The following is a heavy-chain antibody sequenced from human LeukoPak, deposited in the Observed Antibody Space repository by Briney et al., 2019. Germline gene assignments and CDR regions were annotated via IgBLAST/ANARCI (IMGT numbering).Heavy chain of an antibody. V-gene: IGHV3-21*01. CDR1: GFTFSFYS. CDR2: INNVPYI. D-gene: IGHD3-10*02. CDR3: AELGITMIGGV. Sequence: GGSLRLSCEGSGFTFSFYSMNWVRQAPGRGLEWVSAINNVPYIYYAESVKGRFTISRDNAKNSVYLQMNSLRAEDTAVYYCAELGITMIGGVWGKGTTVTISS. J-gene: IGHJ6*04.